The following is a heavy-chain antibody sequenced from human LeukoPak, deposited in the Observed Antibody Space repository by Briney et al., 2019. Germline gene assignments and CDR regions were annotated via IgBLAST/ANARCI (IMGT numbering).Heavy chain of an antibody. CDR2: ISAYNGNT. V-gene: IGHV1-18*01. CDR3: ARAGYCSGGSCYPYYYYYYMDV. D-gene: IGHD2-15*01. J-gene: IGHJ6*03. Sequence: ASVKVSCKASGYTFTSYGISWVRQAPGQGLEWMGWISAYNGNTNYAQKLQGRVTMTTDTSTSTAYMELRSLRSDDTAVYYCARAGYCSGGSCYPYYYYYYMDVWGKGTTVTVS. CDR1: GYTFTSYG.